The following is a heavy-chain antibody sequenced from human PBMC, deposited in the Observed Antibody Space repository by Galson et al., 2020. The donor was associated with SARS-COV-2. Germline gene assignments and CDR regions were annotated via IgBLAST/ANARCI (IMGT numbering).Heavy chain of an antibody. CDR1: GFTFSSYA. J-gene: IGHJ5*02. CDR3: ATGPQQLVNWFDP. Sequence: GESLKISCAASGFTFSSYAMHWVRQAPGKGLEWVAVISYDGSNKYYADSVKGRFTISRDNSKNTLYLQMNSLRSEDTAVYYCATGPQQLVNWFDPWGQGTLVTVSS. V-gene: IGHV3-30-3*01. CDR2: ISYDGSNK. D-gene: IGHD6-13*01.